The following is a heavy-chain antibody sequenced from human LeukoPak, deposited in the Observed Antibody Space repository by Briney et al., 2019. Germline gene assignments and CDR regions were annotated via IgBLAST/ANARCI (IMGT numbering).Heavy chain of an antibody. CDR2: ISSSGSTI. CDR3: ARSAAADTRNWFDP. V-gene: IGHV3-11*04. Sequence: GRSLRLSCAASGFTFSDYYMSWIRQAPGKGLEWGSYISSSGSTIYYADPVKGRFTISSDNAKNSLYLQINSLRAEDTAGYYCARSAAADTRNWFDPWGQGTLVTVSS. CDR1: GFTFSDYY. D-gene: IGHD6-13*01. J-gene: IGHJ5*02.